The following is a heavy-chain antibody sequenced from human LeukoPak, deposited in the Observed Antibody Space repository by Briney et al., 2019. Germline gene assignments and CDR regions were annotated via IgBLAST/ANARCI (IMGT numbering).Heavy chain of an antibody. CDR1: GGSISSSNW. CDR2: IYHSGST. CDR3: ARGITMVRGVIISLYYYGMDV. J-gene: IGHJ6*02. Sequence: SETLSLTCAVSGGSISSSNWWSWVRQPPGKGLEWIGEIYHSGSTNYNPSLKSRVTISVDKSKNQFSLKLSSVTAADTAVYYCARGITMVRGVIISLYYYGMDVWGQGTTVTVSS. V-gene: IGHV4-4*02. D-gene: IGHD3-10*01.